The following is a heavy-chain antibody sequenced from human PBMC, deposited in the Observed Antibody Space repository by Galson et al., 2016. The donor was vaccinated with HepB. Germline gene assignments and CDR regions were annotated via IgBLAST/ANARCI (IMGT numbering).Heavy chain of an antibody. J-gene: IGHJ3*01. CDR1: GFSFSSYW. CDR2: ISYDGKAT. V-gene: IGHV3-74*01. D-gene: IGHD3-10*01. CDR3: ASQRFDRAFDV. Sequence: SLRLSCAASGFSFSSYWMHWVRQVPGKGLEWVSRISYDGKATDYADSVKGRFAVSRDNGRSTLYLQMSSLRAEDTALYYCASQRFDRAFDVWGHGTMVTVTS.